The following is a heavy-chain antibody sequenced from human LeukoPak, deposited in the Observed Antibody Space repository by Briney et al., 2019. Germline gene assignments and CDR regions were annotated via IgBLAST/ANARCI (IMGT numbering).Heavy chain of an antibody. V-gene: IGHV1-2*02. D-gene: IGHD3-10*01. CDR2: INPNSGGT. CDR3: ARGGVTYYYGSGSPYYYMDV. CDR1: GYTFTSYY. Sequence: ASVKVSCKASGYTFTSYYMHWVRQASGQGLEWMGWINPNSGGTNYAQKFQGRVTMTRDTSISTAYMELSRLRSDDTAVYYCARGGVTYYYGSGSPYYYMDVWGKGTTVTISS. J-gene: IGHJ6*03.